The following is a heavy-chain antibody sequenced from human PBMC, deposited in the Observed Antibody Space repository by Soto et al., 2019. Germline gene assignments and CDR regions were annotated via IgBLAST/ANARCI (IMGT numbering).Heavy chain of an antibody. Sequence: GGSLRLSCAASGFTFSSYWMHWVRQAPGKGLVWVSRINSDGSSTSYADSVKGRFTISRDNAKNTLYLQMNSLRAEDTAVYYCARDGVVVVDIDYYYYGMDVWGQGTTVTVSS. V-gene: IGHV3-74*01. CDR2: INSDGSST. D-gene: IGHD2-15*01. CDR1: GFTFSSYW. CDR3: ARDGVVVVDIDYYYYGMDV. J-gene: IGHJ6*02.